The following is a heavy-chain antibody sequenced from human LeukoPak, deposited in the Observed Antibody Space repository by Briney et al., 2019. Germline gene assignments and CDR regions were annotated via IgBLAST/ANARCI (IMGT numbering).Heavy chain of an antibody. D-gene: IGHD3-9*01. Sequence: GEPLKISCKGSGYSFTSYWIGWVRQMPGKGLEWMGIIYPGDSDTRYSPSFQGQVTISADKSISTAYLQWSSLKASDTAMYYCARRPYDILTGYLEHYFDYWGQGTLVTVSS. CDR3: ARRPYDILTGYLEHYFDY. V-gene: IGHV5-51*01. CDR2: IYPGDSDT. CDR1: GYSFTSYW. J-gene: IGHJ4*02.